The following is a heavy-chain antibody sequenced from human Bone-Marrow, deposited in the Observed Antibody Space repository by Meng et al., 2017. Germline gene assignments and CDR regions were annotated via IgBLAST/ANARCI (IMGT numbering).Heavy chain of an antibody. CDR3: AKDRGQWLVGGGFFDY. V-gene: IGHV3-9*01. CDR1: GFTFDDYA. Sequence: SLKISCAASGFTFDDYAMHWVRQAPGKGLEWVSGISWNSGSIGYADSVKGRFTISRDNAKNSLYLQMNSLRAEDTALYYCAKDRGQWLVGGGFFDYWGQGTLVTVSS. J-gene: IGHJ4*02. CDR2: ISWNSGSI. D-gene: IGHD6-19*01.